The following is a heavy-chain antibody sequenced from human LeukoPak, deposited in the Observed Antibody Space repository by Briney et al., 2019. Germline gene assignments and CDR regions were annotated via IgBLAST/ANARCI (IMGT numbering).Heavy chain of an antibody. D-gene: IGHD3-9*01. J-gene: IGHJ4*02. Sequence: PGGSMRLSCAASGFTFSSHEMNWVRQAPGKGLEWVSYISSSGSTIYYADSVKGRFTISRDNAKNSLYLQMNSLRAEDTAVYYCARMKSGYHDYWGQGTLVTVSS. CDR2: ISSSGSTI. CDR1: GFTFSSHE. V-gene: IGHV3-48*03. CDR3: ARMKSGYHDY.